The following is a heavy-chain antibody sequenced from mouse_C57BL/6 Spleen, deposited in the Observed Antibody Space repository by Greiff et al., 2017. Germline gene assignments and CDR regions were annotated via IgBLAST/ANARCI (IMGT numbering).Heavy chain of an antibody. CDR1: GFTFSDYY. V-gene: IGHV5-12*01. J-gene: IGHJ4*01. D-gene: IGHD2-5*01. CDR2: ISNGGGSN. CDR3: ARQNSKGYAMDY. Sequence: EVMLVESGGGLVQPGGSLKLSCAASGFTFSDYYMYWVRQTPEKRLEWVAYISNGGGSNYYPDTVKGRFTISRANAKNTLYLQMSRLKSDDTAMYYCARQNSKGYAMDYWGQGTSVTVSS.